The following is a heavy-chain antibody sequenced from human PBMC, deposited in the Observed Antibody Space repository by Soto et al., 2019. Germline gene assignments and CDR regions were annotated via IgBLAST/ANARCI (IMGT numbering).Heavy chain of an antibody. CDR1: GFTVSSSNY. Sequence: EVQLVESGGGLIQPGGSLRLSCVVSGFTVSSSNYMSWVRQAPGKGLEWVSVIYTGGTTYYADSVKGRFTISRDNSQNTLYLQMNSLRAEDTAVYYCHGYGYWGQGTLVTVSS. V-gene: IGHV3-53*01. J-gene: IGHJ4*02. CDR3: HGYGY. D-gene: IGHD5-12*01. CDR2: IYTGGTT.